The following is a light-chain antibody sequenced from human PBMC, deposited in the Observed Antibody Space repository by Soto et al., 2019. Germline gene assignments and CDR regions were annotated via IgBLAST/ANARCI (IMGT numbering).Light chain of an antibody. Sequence: DIQMTQSPSTLSASVGDRVTITCRASQSISTWLAWYKQKPGKAPKLLIYKASSLESGVPLRFSGSGSGTEFTLTISSLQPDDFGTYYCQQYNSYSWKFGQGTKVEIK. CDR2: KAS. CDR1: QSISTW. CDR3: QQYNSYSWK. V-gene: IGKV1-5*03. J-gene: IGKJ1*01.